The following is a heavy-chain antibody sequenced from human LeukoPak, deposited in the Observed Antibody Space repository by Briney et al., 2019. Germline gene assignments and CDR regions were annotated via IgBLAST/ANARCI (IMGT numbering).Heavy chain of an antibody. CDR3: ARDPLVEMATRDY. CDR1: GRNLGSYW. D-gene: IGHD1-14*01. J-gene: IGHJ4*02. Sequence: GGSLRLSCVASGRNLGSYWMHWVRQAPGKGLVWVARLSGDGTITRYADSVEGRFTISRDNSKNTVYLQLNSLRVEDTAVYFCARDPLVEMATRDYWGLGTLVTVSS. CDR2: LSGDGTIT. V-gene: IGHV3-74*01.